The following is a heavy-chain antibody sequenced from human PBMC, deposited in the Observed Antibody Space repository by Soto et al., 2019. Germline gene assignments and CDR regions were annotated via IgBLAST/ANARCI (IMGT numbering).Heavy chain of an antibody. CDR2: IFPSGAT. CDR1: GVPISGGDYH. J-gene: IGHJ2*01. CDR3: ARGSAAKRYFDL. V-gene: IGHV4-30-4*01. D-gene: IGHD5-18*01. Sequence: QVQLQESGPGLVKPSQTLSLMCTVSGVPISGGDYHWSWIRQPPGKGLEWIGYIFPSGATHYNSSLGSRITMSVETSKSHFSLKLTSVTAADTAVYFCARGSAAKRYFDLWGRGTLVTVSS.